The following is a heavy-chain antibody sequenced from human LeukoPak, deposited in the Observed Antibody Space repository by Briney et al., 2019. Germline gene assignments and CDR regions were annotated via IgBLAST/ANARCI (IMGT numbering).Heavy chain of an antibody. D-gene: IGHD3-3*01. CDR2: IYTSGST. CDR3: ARVTSYDFWSGNYYYYYMDV. Sequence: SQTLSLTCTVSGGSISSGSYYWSWIRQPAGKGLEWIGRIYTSGSTNYNPSLKSRVTISVDTSKNQFSLKLSSVTAADTAVYYCARVTSYDFWSGNYYYYYMDVWGKGTTVTVSS. CDR1: GGSISSGSYY. V-gene: IGHV4-61*02. J-gene: IGHJ6*03.